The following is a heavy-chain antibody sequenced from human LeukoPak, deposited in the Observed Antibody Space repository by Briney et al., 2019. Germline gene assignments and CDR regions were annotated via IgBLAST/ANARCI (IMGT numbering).Heavy chain of an antibody. CDR1: GFTFSSYA. J-gene: IGHJ4*02. CDR2: ISSGGST. D-gene: IGHD6-13*01. CDR3: AKGQGSSWYKFIFDY. V-gene: IGHV3-23*01. Sequence: GGSLRLSCAASGFTFSSYAMSWVRQAPGKGLEWVSSISSGGSTYYGDSVKGRFTISRDNSQNTLYLQINSLRDEDTAVYYCAKGQGSSWYKFIFDYWGQGTLVTVSS.